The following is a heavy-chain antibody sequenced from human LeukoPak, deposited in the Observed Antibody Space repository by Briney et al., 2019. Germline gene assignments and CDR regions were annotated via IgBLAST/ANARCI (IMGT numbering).Heavy chain of an antibody. J-gene: IGHJ4*02. CDR1: GFTFSNYW. V-gene: IGHV3-74*01. CDR3: ASASSHRIAAGGDY. D-gene: IGHD6-13*01. Sequence: GGSLRLSCAACGFTFSNYWMHWVRQAPRKGLVGVSRINSDGSSRNYADSVKGRFTISRDNAKNTLYLQMNSLRAEDTAVYYCASASSHRIAAGGDYWGQGTLVTVSS. CDR2: INSDGSSR.